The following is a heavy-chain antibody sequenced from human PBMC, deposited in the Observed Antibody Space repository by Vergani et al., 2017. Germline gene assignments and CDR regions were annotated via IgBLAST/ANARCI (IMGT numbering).Heavy chain of an antibody. CDR1: GFTFSSYG. V-gene: IGHV3-30*18. CDR2: ISYDGSNK. CDR3: AKGVEIDY. D-gene: IGHD2-21*01. J-gene: IGHJ4*02. Sequence: QVQLVESGGGVVQPGRSLRLSCAASGFTFSSYGMHWVRQAPGKGLEWVALISYDGSNKYYADSVKGRFTISRDNSKNTLYLQMNSLRAEDTAVYYCAKGVEIDYWGQGTLVTVSS.